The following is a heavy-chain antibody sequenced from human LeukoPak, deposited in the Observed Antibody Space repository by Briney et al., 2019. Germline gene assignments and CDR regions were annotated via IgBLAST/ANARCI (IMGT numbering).Heavy chain of an antibody. V-gene: IGHV4-59*01. D-gene: IGHD5-18*01. CDR3: ARYTAMVAFHAHGFDI. CDR1: GGSISSYY. Sequence: PSETLSLTCTVSGGSISSYYWSWIRQPPGKGPEWIGHINYSGSTNYNPSLKSRVTISVDTSKNRFSLNLRSVTAADTAVYYCARYTAMVAFHAHGFDIWGQGTMVTVSS. J-gene: IGHJ3*02. CDR2: INYSGST.